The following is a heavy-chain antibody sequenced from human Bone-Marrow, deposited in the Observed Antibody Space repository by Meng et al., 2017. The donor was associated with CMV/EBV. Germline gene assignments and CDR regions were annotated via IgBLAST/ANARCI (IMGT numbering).Heavy chain of an antibody. J-gene: IGHJ4*02. CDR2: IYSGGST. CDR3: ARGSLIAQGKDY. D-gene: IGHD2-21*01. Sequence: GESLKISCAASGFTVSSNYMSWVRQAPGKGLEWVSVIYSGGSTYYADSVKGRFTISRDNSKNTLYLQMNSLRAEDTAVYYCARGSLIAQGKDYWGQGPLVTGYS. CDR1: GFTVSSNY. V-gene: IGHV3-66*02.